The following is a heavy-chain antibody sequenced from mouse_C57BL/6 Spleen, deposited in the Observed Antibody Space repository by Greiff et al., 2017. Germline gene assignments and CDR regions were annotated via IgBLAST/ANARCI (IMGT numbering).Heavy chain of an antibody. CDR3: ARRGLLNWYFDG. CDR1: GYSITSGYY. V-gene: IGHV3-6*01. Sequence: DVKLQESGPGLVKPSQSLSLTCSVTGYSITSGYYWNWIRQFPGNKLEWMGYISYDGSNNYNPSLKNRISITRDTSKNQFFLKLNSVTTEDTATYYCARRGLLNWYFDGWGTGTTVTVSS. J-gene: IGHJ1*03. D-gene: IGHD2-3*01. CDR2: ISYDGSN.